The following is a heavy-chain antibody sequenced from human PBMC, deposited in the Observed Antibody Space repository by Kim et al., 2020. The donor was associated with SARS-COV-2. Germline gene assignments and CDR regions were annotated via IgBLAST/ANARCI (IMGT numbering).Heavy chain of an antibody. D-gene: IGHD2-2*01. CDR3: ARNPSQLLRLFDP. V-gene: IGHV4-34*01. Sequence: SETLSLTCAVYGGSFSGYYWSWIRQPPGKGLEWIGEINHSGSTNYNPSLKSRVTISVDTSKNQFSLKLSSVTAADTAVYYCARNPSQLLRLFDPWGQGTLVTVSS. CDR2: INHSGST. J-gene: IGHJ5*02. CDR1: GGSFSGYY.